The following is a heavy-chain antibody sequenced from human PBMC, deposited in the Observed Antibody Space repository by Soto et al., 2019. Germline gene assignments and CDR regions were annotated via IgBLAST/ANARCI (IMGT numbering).Heavy chain of an antibody. D-gene: IGHD3-3*01. V-gene: IGHV3-53*01. CDR1: GFSVRTNY. Sequence: GGSLRLSCAASGFSVRTNYMSWVRPAQGKGLEWVSVFESGGSIYYADSVKGRFIISRDYARNTVDLQLNSLRADDTAVYYCARAGVTPDFFLYWGQGTLVTVSS. CDR2: FESGGSI. CDR3: ARAGVTPDFFLY. J-gene: IGHJ4*02.